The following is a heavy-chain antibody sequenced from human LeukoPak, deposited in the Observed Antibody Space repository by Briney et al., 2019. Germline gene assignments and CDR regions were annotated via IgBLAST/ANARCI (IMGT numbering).Heavy chain of an antibody. D-gene: IGHD1-7*01. CDR2: IYNSGST. CDR3: VRDRELNY. CDR1: GVSISIYY. Sequence: PSETLSLTCTVSGVSISIYYWSWVRQPPGKGLEWIGYIYNSGSTIYNPSLKGRATISADTSKNQFSLQLSSVTAADTAVYYCVRDRELNYWGQGTLVTVSS. V-gene: IGHV4-59*01. J-gene: IGHJ4*02.